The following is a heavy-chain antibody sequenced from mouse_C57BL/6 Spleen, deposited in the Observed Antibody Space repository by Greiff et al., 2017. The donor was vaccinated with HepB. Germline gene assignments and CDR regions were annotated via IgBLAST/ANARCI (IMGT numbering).Heavy chain of an antibody. D-gene: IGHD1-1*01. V-gene: IGHV5-17*01. CDR2: ISSGSSTI. Sequence: EVQRVESGGGLVKPGGSLKLSCAASGFTFSDYGMHWVRQAPEKGLEWVAYISSGSSTIYYADTVKGRFTISRDNAKNTLFLQMTSLRSEDTAMYYCAGFITTVVAWYFDVWGTGTTVTVSS. CDR1: GFTFSDYG. J-gene: IGHJ1*03. CDR3: AGFITTVVAWYFDV.